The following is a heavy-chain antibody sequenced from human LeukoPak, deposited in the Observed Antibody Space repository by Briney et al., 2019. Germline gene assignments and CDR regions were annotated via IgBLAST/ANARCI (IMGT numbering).Heavy chain of an antibody. V-gene: IGHV3-64*01. D-gene: IGHD2/OR15-2a*01. CDR1: GFTFSSYA. J-gene: IGHJ4*02. CDR3: ARCNFRSRIDFDY. Sequence: SGGSLRLSCAASGFTFSSYAMHWVRQAPGKGLEYVSAISSNGGSTYYANSVKGRFTISRDNSKNTLYLQMNSLRAEDTAVYYCARCNFRSRIDFDYWGQGTLVTVSS. CDR2: ISSNGGST.